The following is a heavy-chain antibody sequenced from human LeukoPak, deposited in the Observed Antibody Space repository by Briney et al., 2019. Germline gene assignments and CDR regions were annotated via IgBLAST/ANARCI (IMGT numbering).Heavy chain of an antibody. CDR2: IGGRGGSA. CDR1: GFTFSDYG. D-gene: IGHD3-22*01. Sequence: GGSLRLSCAASGFTFSDYGMNWVRQTPGKGLEWVSAIGGRGGSAYYADSVKGRFTISRDNSKNTLYLQMNSLRAEDTAVYYCARGGRHYYDSSGAPGGLFFFDYWGQGTLVTVSS. J-gene: IGHJ4*02. V-gene: IGHV3-23*01. CDR3: ARGGRHYYDSSGAPGGLFFFDY.